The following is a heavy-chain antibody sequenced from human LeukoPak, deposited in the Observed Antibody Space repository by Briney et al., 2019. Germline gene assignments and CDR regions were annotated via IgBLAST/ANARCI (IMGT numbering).Heavy chain of an antibody. D-gene: IGHD3-3*01. CDR1: GDSISPYY. V-gene: IGHV4-38-2*02. CDR2: IYHSGST. J-gene: IGHJ6*03. Sequence: SETLSLTCTVSGDSISPYYWGWIRQPPGKGLEWIGSIYHSGSTYYNPSLKSRVTISVDTSKNQFSLKLSSVTAADTAVYYCASGERFLEWLFHYNYMDVWGKGTTVTVSS. CDR3: ASGERFLEWLFHYNYMDV.